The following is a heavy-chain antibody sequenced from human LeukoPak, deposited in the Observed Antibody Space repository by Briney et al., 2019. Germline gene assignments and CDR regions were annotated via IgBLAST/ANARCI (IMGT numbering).Heavy chain of an antibody. J-gene: IGHJ4*02. Sequence: QAGGSLRLSCAASGFTFSSYAMSWVRQAPGKGLESVSTISGSGGSGGSTYYADSVKGRFTISRDNSNNTLYLQMNSLRAEDTAVYYCAKSRSSIAAALNYWGQGTLVTVSS. CDR2: ISGSGGSGGST. D-gene: IGHD6-6*01. CDR3: AKSRSSIAAALNY. V-gene: IGHV3-23*01. CDR1: GFTFSSYA.